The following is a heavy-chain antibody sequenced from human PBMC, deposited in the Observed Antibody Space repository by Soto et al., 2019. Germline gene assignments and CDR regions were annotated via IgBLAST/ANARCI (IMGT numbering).Heavy chain of an antibody. J-gene: IGHJ5*02. D-gene: IGHD6-13*01. CDR2: IYYSGST. CDR3: AREAAPGPRTWFDP. CDR1: GGSISSYY. Sequence: PSETLSLTCTVSGGSISSYYWSWIRQPPGKGLEWIGYIYYSGSTNYNPSLKGRVTISVDTSKNQFSLKLSSVTAADTALYYCAREAAPGPRTWFDPWGEGTLVTXSS. V-gene: IGHV4-59*01.